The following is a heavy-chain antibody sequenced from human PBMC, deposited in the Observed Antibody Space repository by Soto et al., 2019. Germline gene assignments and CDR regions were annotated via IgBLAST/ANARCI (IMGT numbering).Heavy chain of an antibody. CDR2: INHSGST. CDR3: ARRHTAMVNDYYYGMDV. Sequence: KTSETLSLTCAVYGGSFSGYYWSWIRQPPGKGLEWIGEINHSGSTNYNPSLKSRVTISVDTSKNQFSLKLSSVTAADTAVYYCARRHTAMVNDYYYGMDVWGQGTTVTVSS. V-gene: IGHV4-34*01. D-gene: IGHD5-18*01. J-gene: IGHJ6*02. CDR1: GGSFSGYY.